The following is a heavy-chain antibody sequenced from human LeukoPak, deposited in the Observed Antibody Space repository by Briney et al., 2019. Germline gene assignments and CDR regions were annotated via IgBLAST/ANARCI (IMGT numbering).Heavy chain of an antibody. CDR3: AKERVSGSPKDHDY. J-gene: IGHJ4*02. D-gene: IGHD1-26*01. CDR2: ISGSGGST. CDR1: GFTFSSYA. V-gene: IGHV3-23*01. Sequence: GGSLRLSCAASGFTFSSYAMSWVCQAPGKGLEWVSAISGSGGSTYYANSVKGRFTISRDNSKNTLYLQMNSLRAEDTAVYYCAKERVSGSPKDHDYWGQGTLVTVSS.